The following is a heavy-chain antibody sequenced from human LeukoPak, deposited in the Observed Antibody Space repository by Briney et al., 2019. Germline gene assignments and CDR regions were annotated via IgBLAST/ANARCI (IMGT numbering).Heavy chain of an antibody. CDR3: ARWGSSSLYYYYMDV. D-gene: IGHD6-6*01. J-gene: IGHJ6*03. V-gene: IGHV5-51*01. CDR2: IYPGDSDT. Sequence: GESLKISCKGSGYIFTSNWMGWVRQMPGKGLEWMGIIYPGDSDTRYSPSFQGQVTISADKSISTAYLQWSSVQASDTAIYYCARWGSSSLYYYYMDVWGKGTTVTVSS. CDR1: GYIFTSNW.